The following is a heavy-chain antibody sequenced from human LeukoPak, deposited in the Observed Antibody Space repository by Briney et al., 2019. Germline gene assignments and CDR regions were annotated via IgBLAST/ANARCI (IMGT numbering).Heavy chain of an antibody. D-gene: IGHD4-17*01. CDR2: IYYSGST. J-gene: IGHJ4*02. CDR1: GGSISSYY. Sequence: SETLSLTCTVSGGSISSYYWSWVRQPPGKGLEGIGSIYYSGSTYYNPSLKRRVTISVDTSKNQFSLKLSSVTAADTAVYYCARDPPWGVTTSDYWGQGTLVTVSS. V-gene: IGHV4-59*12. CDR3: ARDPPWGVTTSDY.